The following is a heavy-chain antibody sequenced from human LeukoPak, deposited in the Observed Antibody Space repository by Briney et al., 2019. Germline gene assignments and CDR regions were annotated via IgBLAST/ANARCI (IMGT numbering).Heavy chain of an antibody. CDR1: GGSFSNYY. J-gene: IGHJ4*02. Sequence: SETLSLTCTVYGGSFSNYYWTWIRQPPGKGLEWIGEINHSGSTNYNPSLKSRVTISVDTSKNQFSLKLSSVTAADTAVYYCARRDSSGWYTYFDYWGQGTLVTVSS. CDR3: ARRDSSGWYTYFDY. CDR2: INHSGST. V-gene: IGHV4-34*01. D-gene: IGHD6-19*01.